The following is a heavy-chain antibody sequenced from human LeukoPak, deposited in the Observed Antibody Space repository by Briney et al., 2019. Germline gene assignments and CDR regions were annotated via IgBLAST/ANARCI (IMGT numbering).Heavy chain of an antibody. D-gene: IGHD3-22*01. CDR2: INHSGST. J-gene: IGHJ6*03. CDR3: ARDRFDDSNGYYYHSYYYMNV. Sequence: PSETLSLTCAVYGGSFSGYYWSWLRQPPGKGLEWIGEINHSGSTNYNPSLKSRVIISVDTSKNQFSLKLSSVTAADTAVYYCARDRFDDSNGYYYHSYYYMNVWGKGTTVTVSS. CDR1: GGSFSGYY. V-gene: IGHV4-34*01.